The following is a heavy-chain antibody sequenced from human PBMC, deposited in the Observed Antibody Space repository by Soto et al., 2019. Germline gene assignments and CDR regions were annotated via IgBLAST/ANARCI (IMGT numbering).Heavy chain of an antibody. CDR3: AKDLYTSGWYNYFDP. D-gene: IGHD6-19*01. J-gene: IGHJ5*02. V-gene: IGHV3-30*18. CDR2: ISHDGNEK. CDR1: RFTLSNCG. Sequence: QVQLVESGGGVVQPGGSLILSCAASRFTLSNCGMHWVRQAPGRGLEWVAMISHDGNEKHYIDSVKGRFTISRDDSKNTLSLQMNSLRPEDTAVYYCAKDLYTSGWYNYFDPWGQGTLVTVSS.